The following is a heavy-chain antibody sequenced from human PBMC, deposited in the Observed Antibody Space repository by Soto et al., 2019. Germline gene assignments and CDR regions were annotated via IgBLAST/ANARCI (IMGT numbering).Heavy chain of an antibody. J-gene: IGHJ4*02. Sequence: EVQLLESGGGLVQPGGSLRLSCAASGFTFSRYAMSWVRQAPGKGLEWVSSISGSGGTTYYADSVKGRFTISRDNSKNMVYLQMNSLRAEDTAVYYCAKEPFGTAVVGTFDYWGQGTLVTVSS. V-gene: IGHV3-23*01. CDR1: GFTFSRYA. CDR2: ISGSGGTT. D-gene: IGHD6-19*01. CDR3: AKEPFGTAVVGTFDY.